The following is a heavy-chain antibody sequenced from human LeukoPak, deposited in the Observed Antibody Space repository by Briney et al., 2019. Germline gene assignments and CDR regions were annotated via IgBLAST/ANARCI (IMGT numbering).Heavy chain of an antibody. CDR3: AKDHVGIAMIVMVLDS. V-gene: IGHV3-23*01. J-gene: IGHJ4*02. CDR1: GFDFNDFA. Sequence: PGGSLRLSCAASGFDFNDFAMTWVRQAPGEGLEWASSMSGSGDTTEYAASVKGRFTISRDNAKKTLYLEMNSLRVEDTAIYYCAKDHVGIAMIVMVLDSWGQGTLVTVSS. D-gene: IGHD3-22*01. CDR2: MSGSGDTT.